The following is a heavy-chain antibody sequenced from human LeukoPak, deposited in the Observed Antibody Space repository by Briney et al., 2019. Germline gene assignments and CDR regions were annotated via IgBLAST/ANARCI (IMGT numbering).Heavy chain of an antibody. D-gene: IGHD2-2*01. CDR2: IRPDGSEK. Sequence: GGSLRLSCEASGFTFNIHWMNWGRQAPGKRLEWLAHIRPDGSEKVYVDSVRGRFTISRENTKNSVYLQMNNLRSEDAAVYYCSGRSGFSSIYWGQGSRVTVSS. V-gene: IGHV3-7*01. CDR3: SGRSGFSSIY. J-gene: IGHJ4*02. CDR1: GFTFNIHW.